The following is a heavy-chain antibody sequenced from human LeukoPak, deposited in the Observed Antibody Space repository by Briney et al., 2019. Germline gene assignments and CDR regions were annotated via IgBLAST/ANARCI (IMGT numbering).Heavy chain of an antibody. CDR1: GFTFSSYA. CDR3: ASRYSGSYNV. CDR2: MNQDGGEK. V-gene: IGHV3-7*02. J-gene: IGHJ4*02. Sequence: PGGSLRLSCAASGFTFSSYAMSWVRQAPGKGLEWVANMNQDGGEKYYVDSVKGRFTISRDNAKNSLYLQMNSLRVEDTAVYYCASRYSGSYNVWGQGTLVTVSS. D-gene: IGHD1-26*01.